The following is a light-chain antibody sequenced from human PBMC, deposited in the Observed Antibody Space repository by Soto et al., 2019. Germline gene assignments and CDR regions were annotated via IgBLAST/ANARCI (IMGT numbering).Light chain of an antibody. Sequence: EIAMPQSPATLSVSPGERATLSCRASQSVSSNLAWYQQKPGQAPRLLIYGASTRATGIPARFSGSGSGTEFTLTISSLQSEDFAVYYCQQYNNWPPWTFGQGTKVDIK. CDR3: QQYNNWPPWT. J-gene: IGKJ1*01. CDR2: GAS. CDR1: QSVSSN. V-gene: IGKV3-15*01.